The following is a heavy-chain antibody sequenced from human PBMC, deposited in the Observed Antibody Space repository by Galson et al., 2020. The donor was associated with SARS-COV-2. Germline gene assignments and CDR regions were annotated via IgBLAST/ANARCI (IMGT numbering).Heavy chain of an antibody. D-gene: IGHD6-19*01. J-gene: IGHJ4*02. CDR1: GFNFNNNY. V-gene: IGHV3-7*01. Sequence: PGGSLRLSCAASGFNFNNNYMTWVRQAPAKGLEWVANINQDGSEQSYVDSVKGRFTISRGNAKNSLYLQMNTLRVEDTAVYYCAKNGWTFDRWGQGTLVIVSS. CDR2: INQDGSEQ. CDR3: AKNGWTFDR.